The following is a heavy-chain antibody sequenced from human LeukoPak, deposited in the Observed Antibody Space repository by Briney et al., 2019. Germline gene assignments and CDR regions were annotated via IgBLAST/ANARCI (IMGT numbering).Heavy chain of an antibody. Sequence: GGSLRLSCAGSGFAFSAYSMNWARQAPGKGLEWVSSISASPYIYYADSVKDRFIIFRDNAKSSLYLQMNSLRAEDTAVYYCVSRGSYGGGWFDPWGQGTLVTVSS. D-gene: IGHD1-26*01. V-gene: IGHV3-21*01. CDR1: GFAFSAYS. CDR2: ISASPYI. J-gene: IGHJ5*02. CDR3: VSRGSYGGGWFDP.